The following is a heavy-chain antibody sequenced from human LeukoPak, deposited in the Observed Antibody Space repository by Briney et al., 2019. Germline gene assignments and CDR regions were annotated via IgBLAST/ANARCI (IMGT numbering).Heavy chain of an antibody. D-gene: IGHD3-22*01. V-gene: IGHV3-23*01. CDR1: GFTFSSFA. CDR2: ISVSYGTP. Sequence: GGSLRLSCTASGFTFSSFAMSWVRQAPGKGLEWVSGISVSYGTPYYADSVKGRFTISRDNSMNTLFMEMTSLRVEDTAVYYCAKPGLYWYDSSAYFDSWGQGTLVTVSS. CDR3: AKPGLYWYDSSAYFDS. J-gene: IGHJ4*02.